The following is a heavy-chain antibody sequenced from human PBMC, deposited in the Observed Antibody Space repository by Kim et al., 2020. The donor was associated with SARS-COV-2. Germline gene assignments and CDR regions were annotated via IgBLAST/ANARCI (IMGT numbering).Heavy chain of an antibody. J-gene: IGHJ4*02. CDR3: ATAVGFLEGRSFDY. CDR1: GLSFKDYG. V-gene: IGHV3-33*01. Sequence: GGSLRLSCVVSGLSFKDYGMNWVRQAPGKGLKWVAVIWYDGAKKYYGDSVKGRFSISKDNSQNMLYLQMSGLRHEDSAVYYCATAVGFLEGRSFDYWGQGTPVTVSS. D-gene: IGHD3-3*01. CDR2: IWYDGAKK.